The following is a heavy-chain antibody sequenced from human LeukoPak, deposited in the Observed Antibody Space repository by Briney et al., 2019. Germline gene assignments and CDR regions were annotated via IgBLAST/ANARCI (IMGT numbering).Heavy chain of an antibody. D-gene: IGHD2/OR15-2a*01. Sequence: PGGSLRLSCAASGFNSNSYWISWVRQAPGKGLEWLANINQDGSEKYYVDSVKGRFTISRDNAKNSLYLQMNSLRAEDTAVYYCTTFYSRLTDYWGQGTFVPVSS. CDR3: TTFYSRLTDY. CDR1: GFNSNSYW. J-gene: IGHJ4*02. V-gene: IGHV3-7*05. CDR2: INQDGSEK.